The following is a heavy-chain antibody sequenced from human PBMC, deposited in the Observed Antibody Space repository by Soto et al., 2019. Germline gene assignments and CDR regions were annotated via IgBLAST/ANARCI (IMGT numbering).Heavy chain of an antibody. J-gene: IGHJ1*01. V-gene: IGHV3-53*01. D-gene: IGHD3-22*01. CDR2: IYSGGST. Sequence: GGSLRLSCAASGFTVSSNYMSWVRQAPGKGLEWVSVIYSGGSTYYADSVKGRFTISRDNSKNTLYLQMNSLRAEDTAVYYCARDRVESGYREFHQHWGQGTLVIVSS. CDR3: ARDRVESGYREFHQH. CDR1: GFTVSSNY.